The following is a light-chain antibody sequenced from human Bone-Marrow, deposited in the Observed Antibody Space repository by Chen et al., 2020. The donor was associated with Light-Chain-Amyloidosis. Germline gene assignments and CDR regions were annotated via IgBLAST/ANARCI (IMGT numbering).Light chain of an antibody. V-gene: IGLV3-21*02. CDR2: DDS. CDR3: QVWDRSSDRPV. CDR1: NIGSTS. Sequence: SYVLTPPSSVSVAPGQTATIDCGGNNIGSTSVHWYQQTPGQAPLLAVYDDSDRPSGIPERLSGSNSGNTATLTISRVEAGDEADYYCQVWDRSSDRPVFGGGTKLTVL. J-gene: IGLJ3*02.